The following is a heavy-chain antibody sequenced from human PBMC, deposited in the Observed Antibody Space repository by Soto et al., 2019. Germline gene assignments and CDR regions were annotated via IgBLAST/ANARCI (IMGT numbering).Heavy chain of an antibody. D-gene: IGHD6-19*01. J-gene: IGHJ4*01. Sequence: GGSLRLSCAASGFMFSAYAMLWVRQAPGKGLEWVAAISYDGTNKYYADSIKGRFTISRDNSANTLSLQVNSLRREDTAMYYCARDPSTYTSGWYGIDFWGHGTLVTVSS. CDR2: ISYDGTNK. CDR1: GFMFSAYA. V-gene: IGHV3-30*04. CDR3: ARDPSTYTSGWYGIDF.